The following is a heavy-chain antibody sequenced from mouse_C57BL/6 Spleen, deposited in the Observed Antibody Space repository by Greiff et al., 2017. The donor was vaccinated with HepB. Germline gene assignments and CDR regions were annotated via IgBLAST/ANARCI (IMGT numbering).Heavy chain of an antibody. Sequence: EVQLQQSGPELVKPGASVKISCKASGYSFTGYFMNWVMQSHGKSLEWIGRINPYNGDTFYNQKFKGKATLTVDKSSSTAHMELRSLTSEDSAVYYCARGEIYDGYPWYFDVWGTGTTVTVSS. CDR3: ARGEIYDGYPWYFDV. D-gene: IGHD2-3*01. J-gene: IGHJ1*03. V-gene: IGHV1-20*01. CDR2: INPYNGDT. CDR1: GYSFTGYF.